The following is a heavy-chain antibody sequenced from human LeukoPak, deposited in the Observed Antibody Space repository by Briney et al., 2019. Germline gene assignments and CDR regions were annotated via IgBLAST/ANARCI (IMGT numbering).Heavy chain of an antibody. CDR2: IIPIFGTA. J-gene: IGHJ4*02. CDR1: GGTFSSYA. D-gene: IGHD3-10*01. Sequence: GSSVRVSCKASGGTFSSYAISWVRQAPGQGLEWMGGIIPIFGTANYAQKFQGRVTITTDESTSTAYMELSSLRSEDTAVYYCARGITMVRGAQRYYFDYWGREPWSPSPQ. V-gene: IGHV1-69*05. CDR3: ARGITMVRGAQRYYFDY.